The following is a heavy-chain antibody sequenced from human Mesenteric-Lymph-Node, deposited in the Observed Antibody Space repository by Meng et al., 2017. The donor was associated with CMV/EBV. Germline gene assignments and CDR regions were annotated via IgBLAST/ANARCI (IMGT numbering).Heavy chain of an antibody. CDR1: GFTFSNYG. V-gene: IGHV3-30*02. Sequence: GESLKISCAASGFTFSNYGMHWVRQAPGKGLEWVAFIRYDGSDKYYAESVKGRFTISRDNSKDTLDLHMYSLRGADTAVYYCASGYCSSYDCRTEEEEGREGGGKG. D-gene: IGHD2-2*01. CDR3: ASGYCSSYDCRTEEEEGREG. J-gene: IGHJ6*03. CDR2: IRYDGSDK.